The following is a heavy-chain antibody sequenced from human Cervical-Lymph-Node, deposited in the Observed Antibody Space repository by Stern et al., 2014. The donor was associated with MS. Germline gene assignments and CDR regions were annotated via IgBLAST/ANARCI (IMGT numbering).Heavy chain of an antibody. V-gene: IGHV3-9*01. Sequence: EVQLVESGGGLVQPGRSLRLSCAASGFTFDDYAMHWVRQAPGKGLEWVSGISVNSGTIGYADSVKGRFTISRDNTMNSLFLQMNSVGADDTALYYCAKSAVNYGGNSADAFDVWGQGTMVTVSS. CDR1: GFTFDDYA. J-gene: IGHJ3*01. D-gene: IGHD4-23*01. CDR3: AKSAVNYGGNSADAFDV. CDR2: ISVNSGTI.